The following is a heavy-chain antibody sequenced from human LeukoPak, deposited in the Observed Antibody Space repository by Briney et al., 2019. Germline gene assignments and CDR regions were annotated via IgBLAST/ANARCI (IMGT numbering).Heavy chain of an antibody. J-gene: IGHJ4*02. V-gene: IGHV4-31*03. D-gene: IGHD6-19*01. CDR2: IYYSGST. CDR3: ARGEQWTLDY. Sequence: MPSETLSLTCTVSGGSISSGGYYWSWIRQHPGKGLEWIGYIYYSGSTYYNPSLKSRVTISVDTSKNQFSPKLSSVTAADTAVYYCARGEQWTLDYWGQGTLVTVSS. CDR1: GGSISSGGYY.